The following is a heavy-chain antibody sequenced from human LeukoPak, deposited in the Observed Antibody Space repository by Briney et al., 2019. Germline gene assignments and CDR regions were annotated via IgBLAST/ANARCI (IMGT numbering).Heavy chain of an antibody. CDR2: INHSGST. Sequence: SETLSLTCAVYGGSFSGYYWSWIRQPPGKGLEWIGEINHSGSTNYNPSLKSRVTISVDTSKSPVSLRLTSLTAADTAVYYCAGGVGATTYFWGQGTLVTVSS. CDR3: AGGVGATTYF. CDR1: GGSFSGYY. V-gene: IGHV4-34*01. J-gene: IGHJ4*02. D-gene: IGHD1-26*01.